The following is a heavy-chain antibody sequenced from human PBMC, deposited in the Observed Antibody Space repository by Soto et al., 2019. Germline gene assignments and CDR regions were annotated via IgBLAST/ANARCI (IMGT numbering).Heavy chain of an antibody. CDR3: ERGGGRVLRQNVLDY. V-gene: IGHV1-69*01. CDR2: IIPIFGTA. J-gene: IGHJ4*02. CDR1: GGTFSSYA. Sequence: QVQLVQSGAEVKKPGSSVKVSCKASGGTFSSYAISWVRQAPGQGLEWMGGIIPIFGTANYAQKFQGRVTITADESTSTAYMELRSLRSEDRAVYYCERGGGRVLRQNVLDYWGQGTLVTVSS. D-gene: IGHD6-19*01.